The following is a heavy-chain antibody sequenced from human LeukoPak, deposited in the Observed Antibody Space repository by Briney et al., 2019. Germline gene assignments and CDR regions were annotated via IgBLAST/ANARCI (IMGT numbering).Heavy chain of an antibody. Sequence: SETLSLTCTVSGDSISSYYWAWIRQPPGKGLGWIGYIYYSGNTNYNPSLKSRVTISVDTSENQFSLKLRSVTAADTAVYFCARTYGSGSYEFDYWGQGTLVTVSS. CDR3: ARTYGSGSYEFDY. J-gene: IGHJ4*02. CDR2: IYYSGNT. V-gene: IGHV4-59*01. CDR1: GDSISSYY. D-gene: IGHD3-10*01.